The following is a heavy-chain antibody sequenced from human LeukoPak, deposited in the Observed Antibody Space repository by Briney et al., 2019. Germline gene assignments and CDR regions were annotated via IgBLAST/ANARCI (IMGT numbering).Heavy chain of an antibody. CDR1: GGSISSSSYY. D-gene: IGHD3-16*01. V-gene: IGHV4-39*07. Sequence: KPSETLSLTCTVSGGSISSSSYYWGWIRQPPGKGLEWIGSIYYSGSTYYNPSLKSRVTISVDTSKNQFSLKLSSVTAADTAVYYCARGFGGYLGFYYYYYMDVWGKGTTATVSS. CDR2: IYYSGST. CDR3: ARGFGGYLGFYYYYYMDV. J-gene: IGHJ6*03.